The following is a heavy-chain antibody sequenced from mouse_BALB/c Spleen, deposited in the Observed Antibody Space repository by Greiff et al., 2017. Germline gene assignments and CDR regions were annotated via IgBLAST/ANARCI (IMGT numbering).Heavy chain of an antibody. CDR2: IDPYNGGT. CDR3: ARSAYYGNFYFDY. V-gene: IGHV1S135*01. J-gene: IGHJ2*01. Sequence: VQLQQSGPELVKPGASVTVSCTASGYAFTSYNMYWVKQSHGKSLEWIGYIDPYNGGTSYNQKFTGKATLTVDKSSSTAYMHLNSLTSEDSAVYYCARSAYYGNFYFDYWGQGTTLTVSA. D-gene: IGHD2-10*01. CDR1: GYAFTSYN.